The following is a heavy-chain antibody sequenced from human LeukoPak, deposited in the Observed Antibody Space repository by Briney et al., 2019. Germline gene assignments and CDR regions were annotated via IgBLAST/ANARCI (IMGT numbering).Heavy chain of an antibody. D-gene: IGHD2-15*01. Sequence: GGSLRLSCAASGFTFDDYAMHWVRQALGKGLEWVSGISWNSGSIGYADSVKGRFTISRDNAKNSLYLQMNSLRAEDMALYYCVVGFRNWGQGTLVTVSS. CDR3: VVGFRN. CDR2: ISWNSGSI. CDR1: GFTFDDYA. J-gene: IGHJ4*02. V-gene: IGHV3-9*03.